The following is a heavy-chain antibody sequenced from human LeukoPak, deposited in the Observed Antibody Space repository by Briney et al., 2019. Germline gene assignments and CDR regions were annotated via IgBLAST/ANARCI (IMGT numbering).Heavy chain of an antibody. CDR3: ASRSYCSSTSCSPTYYYGMDV. CDR1: GFTVSSNY. CDR2: IYSGGST. D-gene: IGHD2-2*01. J-gene: IGHJ6*02. V-gene: IGHV3-66*01. Sequence: GGSLRLSCAASGFTVSSNYMSWVRQAPGKGLEWGSVIYSGGSTYYADSVKGRFTISRDNSKNTLYFQMNSLRAEDTAVYYCASRSYCSSTSCSPTYYYGMDVWGQGTTVTVSS.